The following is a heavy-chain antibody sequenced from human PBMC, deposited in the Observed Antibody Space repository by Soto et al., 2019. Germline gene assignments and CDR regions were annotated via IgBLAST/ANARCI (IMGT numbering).Heavy chain of an antibody. CDR3: ASVLSSWYWFDS. J-gene: IGHJ5*01. V-gene: IGHV1-3*01. CDR2: INAGNGNT. D-gene: IGHD6-13*01. CDR1: GYTFTSYA. Sequence: ASVKVSCKASGYTFTSYAIHWVRQAPGQRLEWMGWINAGNGNTKYSQKFQGRVTITRDTSASTAYMELSSLRSEDTAVYYCASVLSSWYWFDSWGQGTLVTVSS.